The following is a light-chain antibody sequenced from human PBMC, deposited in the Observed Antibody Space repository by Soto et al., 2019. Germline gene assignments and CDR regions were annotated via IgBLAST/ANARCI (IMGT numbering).Light chain of an antibody. V-gene: IGKV4-1*01. CDR2: WAS. CDR3: QQYYSTPLT. CDR1: QSVVYSSNHKNY. Sequence: DIVMTQSPDSLAVSLGESATINCKSSQSVVYSSNHKNYLAWYQQKPGQPPKLLIYWASTRESGVPDRFSGSASRTEIAITMSSLQAEDVAVYYCQQYYSTPLTPGPGTKAVIK. J-gene: IGKJ3*01.